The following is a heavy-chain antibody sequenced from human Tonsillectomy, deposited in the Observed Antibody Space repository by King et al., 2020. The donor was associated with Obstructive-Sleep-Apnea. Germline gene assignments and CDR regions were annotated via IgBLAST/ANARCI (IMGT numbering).Heavy chain of an antibody. D-gene: IGHD2-15*01. CDR2: IYWDDDK. Sequence: TLKESGPTLVKPTQTLTLTCTFSGFSLNTTGVGVGWIRQPPGKALEWLALIYWDDDKRYSPSLKTRLTITKDTSKNQVVLTLTNMDPVDTATYFCAHRGYSCSNSRCYTPFFDSWGQGTLVTVSS. J-gene: IGHJ4*02. CDR1: GFSLNTTGVG. CDR3: AHRGYSCSNSRCYTPFFDS. V-gene: IGHV2-5*02.